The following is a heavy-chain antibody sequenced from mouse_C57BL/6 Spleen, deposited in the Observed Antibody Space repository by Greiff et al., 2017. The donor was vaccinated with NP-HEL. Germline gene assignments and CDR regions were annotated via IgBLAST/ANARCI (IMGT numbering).Heavy chain of an antibody. V-gene: IGHV1-64*01. CDR3: ARICLTTVVATDLDY. D-gene: IGHD1-1*01. J-gene: IGHJ2*01. CDR1: GYTFTSYW. CDR2: IHPNSGST. Sequence: QVQLQQPGAELVKPGASVKLSCKASGYTFTSYWMHWVKQRPGQGLEWIGMIHPNSGSTNYNEKFKSKATLTVDKSSSTAYMQRSSLTSEDSAVYYCARICLTTVVATDLDYWGQGTTLTVSS.